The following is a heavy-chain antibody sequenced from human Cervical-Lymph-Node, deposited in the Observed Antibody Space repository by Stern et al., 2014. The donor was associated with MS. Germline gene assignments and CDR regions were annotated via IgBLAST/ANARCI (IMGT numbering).Heavy chain of an antibody. CDR3: ARASTRGFDY. CDR2: IIPIFSRA. CDR1: GGTFSSYA. Sequence: VQLVESGAEVKKPGSSVKVSCKASGGTFSSYAVNWVRQAPGKGLEWMGGIIPIFSRATYAQKFQGRVTITADESTSTAYMELSSLRSEDTAVYLCARASTRGFDYWGQGTLVTVSS. V-gene: IGHV1-69*01. J-gene: IGHJ4*02. D-gene: IGHD2/OR15-2a*01.